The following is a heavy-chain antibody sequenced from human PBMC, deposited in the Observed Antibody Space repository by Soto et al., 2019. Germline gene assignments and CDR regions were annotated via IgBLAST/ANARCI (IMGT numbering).Heavy chain of an antibody. J-gene: IGHJ3*02. D-gene: IGHD3-22*01. CDR1: GFTFSRYW. CDR3: ARDLGYSDSISYYDVLDI. V-gene: IGHV3-7*01. Sequence: LRLSCAASGFTFSRYWMSWVRQAPGKGLEWVANIREDGSEKNYVDSVKGRFTISKDNAKNSLYLQMNSLRAEDTAVYYCARDLGYSDSISYYDVLDIWGQGTMVTVSS. CDR2: IREDGSEK.